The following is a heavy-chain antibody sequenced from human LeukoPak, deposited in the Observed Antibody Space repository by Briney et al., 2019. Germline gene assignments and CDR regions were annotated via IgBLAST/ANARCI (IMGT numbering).Heavy chain of an antibody. CDR1: GYTFTSYD. CDR2: MNPNSGNT. D-gene: IGHD2-21*02. Sequence: ASVKVSCKASGYTFTSYDINWVRQATGQGLEWMGWMNPNSGNTGYAQKFQGRVTMTRNTSISTAYMELSSLRSEDTAVYYCARVCGGDCYSDFDYWGQGTLVTVSS. J-gene: IGHJ4*02. V-gene: IGHV1-8*01. CDR3: ARVCGGDCYSDFDY.